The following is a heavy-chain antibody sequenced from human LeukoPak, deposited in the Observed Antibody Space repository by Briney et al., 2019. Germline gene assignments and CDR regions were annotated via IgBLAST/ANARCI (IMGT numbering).Heavy chain of an antibody. Sequence: GGSLRLSCAASGFTFSDYYMTWIRQAPGKGLEWVSYISRSGSSLYYGDSVKGRFSISRDNAKSALYLQMNSLRAEDTAVYYCAREVVIFPDYYYYGLDVWGQGTTVTVSS. D-gene: IGHD2/OR15-2a*01. V-gene: IGHV3-11*01. CDR2: ISRSGSSL. CDR1: GFTFSDYY. J-gene: IGHJ6*02. CDR3: AREVVIFPDYYYYGLDV.